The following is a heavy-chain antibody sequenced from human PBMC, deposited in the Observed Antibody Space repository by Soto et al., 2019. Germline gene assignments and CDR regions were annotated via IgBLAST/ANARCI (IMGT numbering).Heavy chain of an antibody. Sequence: SETLSLTCTVSGGSISSGDYYWSWIRQPPGKGLEWIGYIYYSGSTYYNPSLKSRVTISVDTSKNQFSLKLSSVTAADTAVYYCANSPHYGGNSGAFDIWGQGTMVTVSS. CDR1: GGSISSGDYY. J-gene: IGHJ3*02. D-gene: IGHD4-17*01. V-gene: IGHV4-30-4*01. CDR2: IYYSGST. CDR3: ANSPHYGGNSGAFDI.